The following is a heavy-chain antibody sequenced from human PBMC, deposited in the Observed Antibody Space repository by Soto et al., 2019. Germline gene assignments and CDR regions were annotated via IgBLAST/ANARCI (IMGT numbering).Heavy chain of an antibody. Sequence: GGSLRLSCAASGFTFSSYAMHWVRQAPGKGLEYVSAISSNGGSTYYANSVKGRFTISRDNSKNRLYLQMGSLRAEDMAVYYCARSSYGDLPYFDYWGQGTLVTVSS. CDR2: ISSNGGST. J-gene: IGHJ4*02. CDR1: GFTFSSYA. V-gene: IGHV3-64*01. CDR3: ARSSYGDLPYFDY. D-gene: IGHD4-17*01.